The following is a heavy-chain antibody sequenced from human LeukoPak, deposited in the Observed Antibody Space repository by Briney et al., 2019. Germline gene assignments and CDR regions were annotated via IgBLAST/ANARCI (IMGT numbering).Heavy chain of an antibody. D-gene: IGHD6-13*01. CDR1: GYSFTSYW. CDR2: IYPGDSDT. CDR3: ARQGAAGKYYYYYMDV. Sequence: GESLKISCKGSGYSFTSYWIGWVRQMPGKGLEWMGIIYPGDSDTRYSPSFQGQVTISADKSISTAYLQWSSLKASDTAIYYCARQGAAGKYYYYYMDVWGKGTTVAVSS. V-gene: IGHV5-51*01. J-gene: IGHJ6*03.